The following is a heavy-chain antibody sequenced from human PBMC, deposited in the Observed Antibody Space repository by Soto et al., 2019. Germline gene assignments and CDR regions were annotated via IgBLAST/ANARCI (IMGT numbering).Heavy chain of an antibody. CDR1: GFTFSSYA. CDR3: ATDIVVVVAAPLPNDAFDI. Sequence: EVQLLESGGGLVQPGGSLRLSCAASGFTFSSYAMSWVRQAPGKGLEWVSAISGSGGSTYYADSVKGRFTISRDNSKNTLYLKMNSLRAEDTAVYYCATDIVVVVAAPLPNDAFDIWCQGTMVTVSS. V-gene: IGHV3-23*01. J-gene: IGHJ3*02. CDR2: ISGSGGST. D-gene: IGHD2-15*01.